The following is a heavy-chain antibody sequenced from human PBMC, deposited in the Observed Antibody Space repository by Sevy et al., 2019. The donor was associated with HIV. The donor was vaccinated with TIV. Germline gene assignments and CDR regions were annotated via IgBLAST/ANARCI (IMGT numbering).Heavy chain of an antibody. D-gene: IGHD4-17*01. CDR1: GDSVSSNGAA. Sequence: SQTLSLTCAISGDSVSSNGAARNWIRQSPSRGLEWLGRTYYRSKWSNNYAVSVKSRITINPDTSKNQFSLHLDSMTPEDTAVYCWARAVTTWDGRGVNCFDSWGQGILVTVSS. J-gene: IGHJ5*01. V-gene: IGHV6-1*01. CDR2: TYYRSKWSN. CDR3: ARAVTTWDGRGVNCFDS.